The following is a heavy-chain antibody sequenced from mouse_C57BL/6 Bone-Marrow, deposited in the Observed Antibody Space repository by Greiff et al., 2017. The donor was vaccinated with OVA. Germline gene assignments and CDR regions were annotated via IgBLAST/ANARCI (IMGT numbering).Heavy chain of an antibody. CDR1: GYTFTDYN. Sequence: VQLQQSGPELVKPGASVKIPCKASGYTFTDYNMDWVKQSHGKSLEWIGDINPNNGGTIYNQKFKGKATLTVDKSSSTAYMELRSLTSEDTAVYYCARTHYYGSSSYYFDYWGQGTTLTVSS. J-gene: IGHJ2*01. CDR2: INPNNGGT. D-gene: IGHD1-1*01. CDR3: ARTHYYGSSSYYFDY. V-gene: IGHV1-18*01.